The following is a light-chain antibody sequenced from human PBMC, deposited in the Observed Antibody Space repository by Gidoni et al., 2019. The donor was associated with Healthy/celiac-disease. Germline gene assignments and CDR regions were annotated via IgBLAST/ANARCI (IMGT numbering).Light chain of an antibody. Sequence: DIQMTQTPSSLSASVGDRVTITCRASHSISSYLNWHQQKPGKAPQLLTDASSSLQSGLPSRIGGSGSGTDITLTISRQQAEDFATYCQQHGYSTPFTFGEGTKVEIK. V-gene: IGKV1-39*01. CDR3: QHGYSTPFT. J-gene: IGKJ1*01. CDR2: ASS. CDR1: HSISSY.